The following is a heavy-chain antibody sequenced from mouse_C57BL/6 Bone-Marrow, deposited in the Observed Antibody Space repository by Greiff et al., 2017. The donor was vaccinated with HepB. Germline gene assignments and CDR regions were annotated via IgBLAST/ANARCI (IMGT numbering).Heavy chain of an antibody. J-gene: IGHJ1*03. CDR1: GFSLTSYG. D-gene: IGHD1-1*01. Sequence: VQRVESGPGLVQPSQSLSITCTVSGFSLTSYGVHWVRQSPGKGLEWLGVIWSGGSTDYNAAFISRLSISKDNSKSQVFFKMNSLQADDTAIYYCARKAGYYGSSDSWYFDVWGTGTTVTVSS. CDR3: ARKAGYYGSSDSWYFDV. V-gene: IGHV2-2*01. CDR2: IWSGGST.